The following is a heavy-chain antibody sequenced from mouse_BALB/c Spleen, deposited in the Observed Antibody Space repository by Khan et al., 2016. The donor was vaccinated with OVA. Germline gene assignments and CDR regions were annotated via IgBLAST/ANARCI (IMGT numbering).Heavy chain of an antibody. CDR1: GYNFTDFT. V-gene: IGHV1S137*01. CDR2: ISTYYGDA. CDR3: ARGGGADWFAY. Sequence: QVQLQQSGTELVRPGVSVKISCKGSGYNFTDFTMHWVKQSPAKSLEWIGVISTYYGDATYNQKFKGKATMTVDKSSSTAYLELARLTSEDSAIYDCARGGGADWFAYWGQGTLVTVSA. D-gene: IGHD1-1*02. J-gene: IGHJ3*01.